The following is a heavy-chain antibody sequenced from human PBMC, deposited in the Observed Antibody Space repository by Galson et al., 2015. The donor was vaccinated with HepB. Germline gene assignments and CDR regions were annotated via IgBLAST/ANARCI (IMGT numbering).Heavy chain of an antibody. D-gene: IGHD3-3*01. CDR2: AHSSGRT. V-gene: IGHV4-59*11. Sequence: LSLTCTVSGGSIGSHFWSWIRQPPGKGLEWVGYAHSSGRTNSNPSLKSRVTLSIDTSKDQFSLKMRSVTTADTAVYYCARDTYCPDIYAEYYEDYFDSWGHGILVTVSS. J-gene: IGHJ5*01. CDR3: ARDTYCPDIYAEYYEDYFDS. CDR1: GGSIGSHF.